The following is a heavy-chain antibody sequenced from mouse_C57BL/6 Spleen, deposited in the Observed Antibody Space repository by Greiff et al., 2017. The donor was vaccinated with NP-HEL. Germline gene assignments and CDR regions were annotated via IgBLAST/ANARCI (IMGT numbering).Heavy chain of an antibody. CDR2: ISSGGDYI. V-gene: IGHV5-9-1*02. J-gene: IGHJ4*01. CDR3: TRDRDDGYSEAMDY. CDR1: GFTFSSYA. D-gene: IGHD2-3*01. Sequence: DVKLVESGAGLVKPGGSLKLSCAASGFTFSSYAMSWVRQTPEKRLEWVAYISSGGDYIYYADTVKGRFTISRDNARNTLYMQMSSLKSEDTAMYYCTRDRDDGYSEAMDYWGQGTSVTVSS.